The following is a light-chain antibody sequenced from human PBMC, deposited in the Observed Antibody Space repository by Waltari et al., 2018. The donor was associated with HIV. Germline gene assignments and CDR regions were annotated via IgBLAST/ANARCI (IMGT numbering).Light chain of an antibody. CDR2: DVS. V-gene: IGLV2-14*01. CDR3: SSYTSSSTRV. J-gene: IGLJ1*01. Sequence: QSALTQPASVSGSPGQSITIPSTGTIRYVGDYNHVPWYQQHPGKAPKLFIYDVSNRPSGVSNRFSGSKSGNTASLTISGLQTEDEADYYCSSYTSSSTRVFGTGTKVTVL. CDR1: IRYVGDYNH.